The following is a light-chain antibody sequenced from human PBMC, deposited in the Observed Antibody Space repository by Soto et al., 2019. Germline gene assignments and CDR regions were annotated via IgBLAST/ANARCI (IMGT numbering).Light chain of an antibody. J-gene: IGLJ1*01. CDR1: SSDVVGYKY. V-gene: IGLV2-14*01. CDR2: DVT. CDR3: SSYTSFKTLV. Sequence: SALHNPASENTSNRPSITIARKRSSSDVVGYKYVSWYQQHPGKAPKLVIYDVTNRPSGVSNRFSGSKSGYTASLTISGLQSEDEADYYCSSYTSFKTLVFGTGTKVTVL.